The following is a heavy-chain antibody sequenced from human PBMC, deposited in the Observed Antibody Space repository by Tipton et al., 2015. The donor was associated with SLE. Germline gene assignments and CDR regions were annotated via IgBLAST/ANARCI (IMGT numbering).Heavy chain of an antibody. CDR3: ANVNHFSPFFDY. CDR2: INYGEKT. J-gene: IGHJ4*02. Sequence: TLSLTCTVSGGSIGSTNYNWGWVRQPPGKALESTGNINYGEKTYYNPSHESRVTISVDTSKNQFSLKVNSMTAADTAVYYCANVNHFSPFFDYWGQGILLTVSS. V-gene: IGHV4-39*07. CDR1: GGSIGSTNYN. D-gene: IGHD3-3*02.